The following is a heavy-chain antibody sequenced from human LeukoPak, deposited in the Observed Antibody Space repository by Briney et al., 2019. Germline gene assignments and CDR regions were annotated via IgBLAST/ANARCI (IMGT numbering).Heavy chain of an antibody. CDR3: ARHVRQGSYYPEAFDI. D-gene: IGHD1-26*01. CDR2: IYYSGST. CDR1: GGSISSSSYY. Sequence: PSQTLSLTCTVSGGSISSSSYYWGWIRQPPGKGLEWIGSIYYSGSTYYNPSLKSRVTISVDTSKNQFSLKLSSVTAADTAVYYCARHVRQGSYYPEAFDIWGQGTMVTVSS. V-gene: IGHV4-39*01. J-gene: IGHJ3*02.